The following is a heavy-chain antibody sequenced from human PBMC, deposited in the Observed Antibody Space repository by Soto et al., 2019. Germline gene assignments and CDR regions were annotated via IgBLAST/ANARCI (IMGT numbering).Heavy chain of an antibody. D-gene: IGHD3-22*01. CDR2: IYYSGST. V-gene: IGHV4-31*03. CDR3: ARDPRSGYDSSGYYYTGDSHI. J-gene: IGHJ3*02. Sequence: PSETLSLTCTISGGSISSGGYYWSWIRQHPGKGLEWIGYIYYSGSTYYNPSLKSRVTISVDTSKNQFSLKLSSVTAADTAVYYCARDPRSGYDSSGYYYTGDSHIWGHGTMVTVS. CDR1: GGSISSGGYY.